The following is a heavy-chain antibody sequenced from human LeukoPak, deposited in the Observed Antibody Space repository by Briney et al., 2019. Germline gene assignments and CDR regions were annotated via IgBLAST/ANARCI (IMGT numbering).Heavy chain of an antibody. D-gene: IGHD3-10*01. CDR3: ARGSPHYYMDV. J-gene: IGHJ6*03. Sequence: GGSLRLSCAASGFTFSDYAMSWVRQAPGKGLEWVSVIYSGGSTYYADSVKGRFTISRDNSKNTLYLQMNSLRAEDTAVYYCARGSPHYYMDVWGKGTTVTVSS. CDR2: IYSGGST. CDR1: GFTFSDYA. V-gene: IGHV3-53*01.